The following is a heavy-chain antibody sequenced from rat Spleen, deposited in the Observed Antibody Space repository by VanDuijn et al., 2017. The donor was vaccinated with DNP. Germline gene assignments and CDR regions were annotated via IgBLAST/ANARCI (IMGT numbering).Heavy chain of an antibody. CDR3: ARQGGYYSSFDY. D-gene: IGHD1-2*01. CDR1: GFTFSDYA. V-gene: IGHV5-17*01. J-gene: IGHJ2*01. CDR2: IIYDGSST. Sequence: EVQLVESGGGLVQPGNSLKLSCAASGFTFSDYAMAWVRQSPKKGLEWVATIIYDGSSTYYGDSVKGRFTISRDNAKSTLYLQMNSLRSEYTATYYCARQGGYYSSFDYWGQGVMVTVSS.